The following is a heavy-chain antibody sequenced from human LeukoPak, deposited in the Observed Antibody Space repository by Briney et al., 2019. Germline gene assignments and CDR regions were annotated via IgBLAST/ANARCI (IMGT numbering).Heavy chain of an antibody. J-gene: IGHJ5*02. V-gene: IGHV4-59*08. CDR2: IYYSGST. Sequence: SETLSLTCTVSAGSIRSYYWSWIRQSPGKGLQWIGYIYYSGSTNYNPSLKSRVTISVDTSKNQFSLKLSSVTAADTAVYYCARGVVTGENWFDPWGQGTLVTVSS. CDR1: AGSIRSYY. D-gene: IGHD3-3*01. CDR3: ARGVVTGENWFDP.